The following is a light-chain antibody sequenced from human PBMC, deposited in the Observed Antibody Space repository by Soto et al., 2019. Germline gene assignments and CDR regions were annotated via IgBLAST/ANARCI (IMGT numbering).Light chain of an antibody. CDR2: GAS. Sequence: EIVMTQSPATLSVSPGERATLSCRASQSVSTNLAWYQHKPGQAPRLLIYGASTRATGIPARFSGSGSGTEFTLTISDLQSEDFAVYCCQQYNYWPLTFGQGTRLEIK. J-gene: IGKJ5*01. CDR3: QQYNYWPLT. CDR1: QSVSTN. V-gene: IGKV3-15*01.